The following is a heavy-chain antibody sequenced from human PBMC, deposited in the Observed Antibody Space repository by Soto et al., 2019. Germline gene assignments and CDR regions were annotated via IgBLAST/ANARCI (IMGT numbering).Heavy chain of an antibody. CDR1: GFMFSAYA. Sequence: VGSLRLSCAASGFMFSAYAMLWVRQAPGKGLECVAAISYDGTNKYYADSIKRRFTISRDNSANTLFLQVNSLRREDTAMYYCARDPSPYTSGWYGIDFWGHGTLVTVSS. V-gene: IGHV3-30*01. D-gene: IGHD6-19*01. CDR2: ISYDGTNK. J-gene: IGHJ4*01. CDR3: ARDPSPYTSGWYGIDF.